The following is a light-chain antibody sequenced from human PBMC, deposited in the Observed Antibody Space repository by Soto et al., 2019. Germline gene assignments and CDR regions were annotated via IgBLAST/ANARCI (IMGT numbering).Light chain of an antibody. V-gene: IGKV1-5*01. Sequence: DSRMTQPPSALSDSLGDRVINTCRASQTISNRLAWYQHKPGKAPKYLIYDASSLESGAPSRFSGSGSGTEFTLSISSLQPDDFATYYCQQYNSYPRTCGQGTKVDI. CDR2: DAS. CDR1: QTISNR. CDR3: QQYNSYPRT. J-gene: IGKJ1*01.